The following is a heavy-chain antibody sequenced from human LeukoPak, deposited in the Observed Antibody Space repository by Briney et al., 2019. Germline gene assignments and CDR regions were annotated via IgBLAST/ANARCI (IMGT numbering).Heavy chain of an antibody. D-gene: IGHD6-13*01. CDR2: IWYDGSNK. J-gene: IGHJ3*02. CDR1: GFTFSSYG. CDR3: AREQQLVRSFDI. V-gene: IGHV3-33*01. Sequence: GGSLRLSCAASGFTFSSYGMYWVRQAPGKGLEGVAVIWYDGSNKYYADSVKGRFTISRDNSKNTLYLQMNSLRAEDTAVYYCAREQQLVRSFDIWGQGTMVTVSS.